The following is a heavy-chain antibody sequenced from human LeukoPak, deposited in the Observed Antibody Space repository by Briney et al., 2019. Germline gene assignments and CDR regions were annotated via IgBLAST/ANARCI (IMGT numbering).Heavy chain of an antibody. Sequence: GGSLRLSCVASGLSVSSNYMSWVRQAPGKGLEWVSAISGSGGSTYYADSVKGRFTISRDNSKNTLYLQMNSLRAEDTAVYYCAKDQRATVTARGGFDIWGQGTMVTVSS. CDR1: GLSVSSNY. CDR3: AKDQRATVTARGGFDI. CDR2: ISGSGGST. D-gene: IGHD4-17*01. J-gene: IGHJ3*02. V-gene: IGHV3-23*01.